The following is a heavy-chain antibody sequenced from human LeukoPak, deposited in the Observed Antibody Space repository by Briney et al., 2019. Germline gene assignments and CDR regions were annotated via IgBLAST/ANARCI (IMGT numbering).Heavy chain of an antibody. Sequence: AGGSLRLSCTASGFTFGDYAMSWFRQAPGKGLEWGGFIRSKAYGGTTEYAASVKGRFTISRDDSKSIAYLQMNSLKTEDTAVYYCTRDADTAMAAPFDYWGQGTLVTVSS. D-gene: IGHD5-18*01. CDR2: IRSKAYGGTT. CDR1: GFTFGDYA. CDR3: TRDADTAMAAPFDY. V-gene: IGHV3-49*03. J-gene: IGHJ4*02.